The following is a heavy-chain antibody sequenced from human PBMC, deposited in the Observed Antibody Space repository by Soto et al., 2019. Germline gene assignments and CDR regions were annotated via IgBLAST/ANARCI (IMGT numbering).Heavy chain of an antibody. CDR1: GGSMSSYY. J-gene: IGHJ3*01. V-gene: IGHV4-59*12. D-gene: IGHD3-10*01. Sequence: SETLSLTCTVSGGSMSSYYWGWFRQPPGKGLEWIGYIYYSGSTSYNPSLKSRVTIAPDTSKNQFSLQLNSVTPEDTAVYYCATESPVVRGVRNAFDFWGRGTMVTVSS. CDR2: IYYSGST. CDR3: ATESPVVRGVRNAFDF.